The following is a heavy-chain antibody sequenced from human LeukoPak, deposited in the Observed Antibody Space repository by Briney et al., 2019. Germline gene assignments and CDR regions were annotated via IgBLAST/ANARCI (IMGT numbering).Heavy chain of an antibody. CDR1: GFTFSRFA. CDR3: AKDGLYYDGSEHVYYFDS. D-gene: IGHD3-22*01. J-gene: IGHJ4*02. Sequence: GGSLRLSCAAYGFTFSRFAMTWVRQGPGTGLEFVASIIYSGGATYYADSVKGRFTISRDNSKNTLYLQMNSLRAEDTALYYCAKDGLYYDGSEHVYYFDSWGQGTLVTVSS. V-gene: IGHV3-23*01. CDR2: IIYSGGAT.